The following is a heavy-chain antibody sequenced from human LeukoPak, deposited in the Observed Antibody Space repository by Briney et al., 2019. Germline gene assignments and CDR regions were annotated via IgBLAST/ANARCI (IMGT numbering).Heavy chain of an antibody. V-gene: IGHV3-53*01. CDR2: IYSGGST. CDR3: ARDFSGALWFGEP. D-gene: IGHD3-10*01. Sequence: GGSLRLSCAASGFTVSSNYMSWVRQAPGKGLEWVSVIYSGGSTYYRDSVKGRFTISRDNSKNTLYLQMNSLRTEDTAVYYCARDFSGALWFGEPRGQGTPVTVSS. J-gene: IGHJ4*02. CDR1: GFTVSSNY.